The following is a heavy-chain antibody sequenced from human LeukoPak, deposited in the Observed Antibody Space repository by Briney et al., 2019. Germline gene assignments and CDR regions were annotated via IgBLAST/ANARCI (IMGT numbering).Heavy chain of an antibody. CDR2: IWYDGSNK. J-gene: IGHJ5*02. CDR3: ARDPSSSSFVGNWWFDP. D-gene: IGHD6-6*01. Sequence: GGSLRLSCAASGFTFSSYGMHWVRQAPGKGLEWVAVIWYDGSNKYYVDSVKGRFTISRDNSKNTLYLQMNSLRAEDTAVYYCARDPSSSSFVGNWWFDPWGQGTLVTVSS. CDR1: GFTFSSYG. V-gene: IGHV3-33*01.